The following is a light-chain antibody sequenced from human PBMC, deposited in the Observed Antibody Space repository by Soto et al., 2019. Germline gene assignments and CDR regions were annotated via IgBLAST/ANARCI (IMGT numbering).Light chain of an antibody. CDR1: QTISSW. CDR3: QHYNSYSEA. Sequence: DLQIPQSPSTLSGSVGDRVTITFRASQTISSWLAWYQQKPGKAPKLLIYKASTLKSGVPSRFSGSGSGTEFTLTISSLQPDDFATYYCQHYNSYSEAFGQGTKVDIK. J-gene: IGKJ1*01. V-gene: IGKV1-5*03. CDR2: KAS.